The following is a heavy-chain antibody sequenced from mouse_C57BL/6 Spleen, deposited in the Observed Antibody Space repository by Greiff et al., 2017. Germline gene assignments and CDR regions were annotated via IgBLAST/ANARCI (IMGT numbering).Heavy chain of an antibody. J-gene: IGHJ4*01. CDR3: ARWGLLRGYAMVY. D-gene: IGHD2-3*01. CDR2: IYPGSGST. Sequence: VQLQQPGAELVKPGASVKMSCKASGYTFTSYWITWVKQRPGQGLEWIGDIYPGSGSTNYNEKFKSKATLTVDTSSSTAYMQLSSLTSEDSAVYYCARWGLLRGYAMVYWGQGTSVTVSS. CDR1: GYTFTSYW. V-gene: IGHV1-55*01.